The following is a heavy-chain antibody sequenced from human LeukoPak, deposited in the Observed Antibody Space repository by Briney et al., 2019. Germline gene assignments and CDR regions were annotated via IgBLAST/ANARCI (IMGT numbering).Heavy chain of an antibody. CDR3: ARNGYTVDY. Sequence: KPGGSLRLSCAASGFTFSDYYMSWTRQAPGKGLEGGSYISSSGSTIYYADSVKGRFTISRDNAKKSMYLQMNSLRAEDTAVYYCARNGYTVDYWGQGTLVTVSS. V-gene: IGHV3-11*04. J-gene: IGHJ4*02. D-gene: IGHD5-18*01. CDR2: ISSSGSTI. CDR1: GFTFSDYY.